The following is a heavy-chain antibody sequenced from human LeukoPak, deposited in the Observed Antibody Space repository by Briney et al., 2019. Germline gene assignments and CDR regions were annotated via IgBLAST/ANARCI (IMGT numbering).Heavy chain of an antibody. D-gene: IGHD3-22*01. V-gene: IGHV4-39*07. J-gene: IGHJ4*02. Sequence: SETLSLTCTVSGDSIRTNNYYWGWIRQPPGKGLEWIGEINHSGSTNYNPSLKSRVTISVDTSKNQFSLKLSSVTAADTAVYYCARGDLYYYDSSPLDYWGQGTLVTVSS. CDR1: GDSIRTNNYY. CDR2: INHSGST. CDR3: ARGDLYYYDSSPLDY.